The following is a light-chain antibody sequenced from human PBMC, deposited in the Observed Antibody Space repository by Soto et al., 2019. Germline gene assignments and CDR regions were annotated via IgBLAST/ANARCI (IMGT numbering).Light chain of an antibody. CDR3: QKYDSAPWT. CDR1: QGIRNY. Sequence: DIQMTQSPSSLSASVRDRVTITCRASQGIRNYLACYQQKPGKVPKLLIYAASTLQSGVPSRFSGSGSGTDFTLTISSLQPEDVATYYCQKYDSAPWTFGQGTKVEIK. V-gene: IGKV1-27*01. CDR2: AAS. J-gene: IGKJ1*01.